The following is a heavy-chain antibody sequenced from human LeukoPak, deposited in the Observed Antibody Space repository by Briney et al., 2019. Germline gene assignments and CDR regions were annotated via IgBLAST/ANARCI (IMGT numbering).Heavy chain of an antibody. Sequence: GESLQISCMGSGYSFTNYWIGWVRQMSGKGLEWMGIIYPGDSDTRYSPSFQGQVTISVDKSISTAYLQWSSLKASDTAMYYCARQYSGYDYTPFDYWGQGTLVTVSS. CDR2: IYPGDSDT. J-gene: IGHJ4*02. D-gene: IGHD5-12*01. CDR3: ARQYSGYDYTPFDY. V-gene: IGHV5-51*01. CDR1: GYSFTNYW.